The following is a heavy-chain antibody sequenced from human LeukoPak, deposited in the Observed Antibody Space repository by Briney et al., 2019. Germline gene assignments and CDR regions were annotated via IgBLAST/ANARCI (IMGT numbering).Heavy chain of an antibody. CDR2: IIPILGTA. V-gene: IGHV1-69*08. D-gene: IGHD3-22*01. CDR3: ARGRITMIRCFDY. Sequence: SVKVSCKASGGTFSSYTISWVRQAPGQGLEWMGRIIPILGTANYAQKFQGRVTITADESTSTAYMELSSLRSEDTAVYYCARGRITMIRCFDYWGQGTLVTVSS. J-gene: IGHJ4*02. CDR1: GGTFSSYT.